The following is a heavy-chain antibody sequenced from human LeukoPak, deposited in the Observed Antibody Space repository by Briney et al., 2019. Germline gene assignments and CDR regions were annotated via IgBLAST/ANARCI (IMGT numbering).Heavy chain of an antibody. D-gene: IGHD3-16*01. CDR2: IYSGGST. J-gene: IGHJ3*02. CDR3: AREGWSPRGGAFDI. CDR1: GFTVSSNY. Sequence: PGGSLRLSCAASGFTVSSNYMSWVRQAPGKGLEWVSVIYSGGSTYYADSVKGRFTISRDNSKNTLYLQMNSLRAEDTAVYYCAREGWSPRGGAFDIWGQGTMVTVSS. V-gene: IGHV3-53*01.